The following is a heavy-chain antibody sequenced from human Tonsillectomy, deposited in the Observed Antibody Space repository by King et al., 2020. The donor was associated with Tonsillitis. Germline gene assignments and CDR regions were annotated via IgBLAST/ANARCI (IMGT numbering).Heavy chain of an antibody. D-gene: IGHD1-26*01. CDR1: GGSISSSNW. CDR2: IYHGGST. CDR3: ATSGRFDY. Sequence: QLQESGPGLVKPSGTLSLTCGVSGGSISSSNWWSWGRQPPGKGLEWSGEIYHGGSTTYNPSLKSRVTISVDKPKNQFSLKMSSVTAADTAVQYCATSGRFDYWGQGTLVTVSS. J-gene: IGHJ4*02. V-gene: IGHV4-4*02.